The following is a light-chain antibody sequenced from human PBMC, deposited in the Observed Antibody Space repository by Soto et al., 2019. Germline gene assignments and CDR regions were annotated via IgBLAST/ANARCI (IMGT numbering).Light chain of an antibody. CDR3: MQSQQSPPT. J-gene: IGKJ1*01. CDR2: FGS. CDR1: QSLLQSNGYNY. Sequence: DIVTTQSPLSLPVTPGEPASISCSSSQSLLQSNGYNYLDWYLQKPGQSPQLRIYFGSYRASGVPDRFSGSGSGTDFTLKIRRVEAEDVGVYYCMQSQQSPPTFGQGNKVEI. V-gene: IGKV2-28*01.